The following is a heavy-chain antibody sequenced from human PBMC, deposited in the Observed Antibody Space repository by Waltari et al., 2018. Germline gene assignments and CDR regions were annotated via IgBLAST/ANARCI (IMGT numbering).Heavy chain of an antibody. CDR3: AKDALYNWNDFTGAFDI. D-gene: IGHD1-1*01. CDR2: IIGSVGST. V-gene: IGHV3-23*01. J-gene: IGHJ3*02. Sequence: EVQLLEFGGGLVQPGGSLRLSCAASGFTFSSYAMSWVRQAPGKGLEWVSAIIGSVGSTYYADSVKGRFTIARDNAKNTLYLQMNSRRAEDTAVYYCAKDALYNWNDFTGAFDIWGQGTMVTVSS. CDR1: GFTFSSYA.